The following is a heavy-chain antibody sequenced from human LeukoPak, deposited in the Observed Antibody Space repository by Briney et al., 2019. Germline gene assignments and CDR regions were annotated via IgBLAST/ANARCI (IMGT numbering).Heavy chain of an antibody. CDR3: GKVSGGGLYYDGLAV. CDR1: GFTFNNYA. V-gene: IGHV3-23*01. CDR2: ISGSGGTT. Sequence: PGGSLRLSCAASGFTFNNYAMNWVRQAPGKGLEWVSVISGSGGTTYYADSVKGRFTISRDSSKNTLYLQMNSLRAEDTAVYYCGKVSGGGLYYDGLAVWGQGTTVPVPS. J-gene: IGHJ6*02. D-gene: IGHD3-10*01.